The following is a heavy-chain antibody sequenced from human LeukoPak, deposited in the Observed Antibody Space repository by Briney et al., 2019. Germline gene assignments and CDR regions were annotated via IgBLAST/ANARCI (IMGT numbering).Heavy chain of an antibody. D-gene: IGHD6-13*01. CDR1: GGTFSSYA. J-gene: IGHJ5*02. CDR3: AGGPESQLESNWFDP. CDR2: IIPIFGTA. Sequence: SVKVSCKASGGTFSSYAISWVRQAPGQGLEWMGGIIPIFGTANYAQKFQGRVTITADESTSTAYMELSSLRSEDTAVYYCAGGPESQLESNWFDPWGQGTLVTVSS. V-gene: IGHV1-69*13.